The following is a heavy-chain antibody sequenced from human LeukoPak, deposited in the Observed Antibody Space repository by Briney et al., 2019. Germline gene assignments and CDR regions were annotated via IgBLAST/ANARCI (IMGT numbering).Heavy chain of an antibody. CDR3: AREWQWLAYFDY. J-gene: IGHJ4*02. CDR1: GFTFSSYG. Sequence: GGSLRLSCAASGFTFSSYGMHWVRQAPGKGLGWVAVISYDGSNKYYADSVKGRFTISRDNSKNTLYLQMNSLRAEDTAVYYCAREWQWLAYFDYWGQGTLVTVSS. V-gene: IGHV3-30*19. CDR2: ISYDGSNK. D-gene: IGHD6-19*01.